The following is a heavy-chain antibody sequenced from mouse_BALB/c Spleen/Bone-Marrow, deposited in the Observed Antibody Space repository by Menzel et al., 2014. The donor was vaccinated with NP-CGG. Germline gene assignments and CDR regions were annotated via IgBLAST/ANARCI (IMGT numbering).Heavy chain of an antibody. V-gene: IGHV3-1*02. D-gene: IGHD1-1*01. CDR3: VRESPVVADFDY. Sequence: EVQVVESGPDLVKPSQSLSLTCTVTGYSITSGYGWHWIRQFPGNKLEWMGYIHYSSNTDYNPSLKSRISITRDTSKNQFFLQLNSVTTEDTATYYCVRESPVVADFDYWGQGTTLTVSS. CDR2: IHYSSNT. CDR1: GYSITSGYG. J-gene: IGHJ2*01.